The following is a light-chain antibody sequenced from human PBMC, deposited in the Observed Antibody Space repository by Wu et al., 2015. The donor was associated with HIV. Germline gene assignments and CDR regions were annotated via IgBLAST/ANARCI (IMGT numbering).Light chain of an antibody. CDR2: GAT. V-gene: IGKV1-27*01. CDR3: QRYDRTPRA. Sequence: DIQMTQSPPSLSASVGDIVTISCRASQGIANYLAWYQQKPGKSPQLLIYGATTLQSGVPSRFSGSGSGTDFTLTISSLQPEDVAIYYCQRYDRTPRAFGQGTKVEI. J-gene: IGKJ1*01. CDR1: QGIANY.